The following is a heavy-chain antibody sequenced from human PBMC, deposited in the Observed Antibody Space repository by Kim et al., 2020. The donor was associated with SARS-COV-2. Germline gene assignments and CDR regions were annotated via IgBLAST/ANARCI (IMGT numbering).Heavy chain of an antibody. V-gene: IGHV3-21*01. Sequence: GGSLRLSCAASGFTFSSYSMNWVRQAPGKGLEWVSSISSSSSYIYYADSVKGRFTISRDNAKNSLYLQMNSLRAEDTAVYYCARDKVDTAMAPDFDYWGQGTLVTVSS. D-gene: IGHD5-18*01. J-gene: IGHJ4*02. CDR1: GFTFSSYS. CDR3: ARDKVDTAMAPDFDY. CDR2: ISSSSSYI.